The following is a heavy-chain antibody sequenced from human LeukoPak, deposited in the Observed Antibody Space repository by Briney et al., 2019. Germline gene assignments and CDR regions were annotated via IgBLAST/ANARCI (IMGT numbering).Heavy chain of an antibody. D-gene: IGHD6-19*01. V-gene: IGHV3-64*01. CDR3: ARGQAVAGTYAFDI. Sequence: PGGSLRLSCAASGFTFSSYAMHWVRQAPGKGLEYVSAISSNGGSTYYANSVKGRFTISRDNSKNSLYLQMNSLRAEDTAVYYCARGQAVAGTYAFDIWGQGTMVTVSS. CDR2: ISSNGGST. CDR1: GFTFSSYA. J-gene: IGHJ3*02.